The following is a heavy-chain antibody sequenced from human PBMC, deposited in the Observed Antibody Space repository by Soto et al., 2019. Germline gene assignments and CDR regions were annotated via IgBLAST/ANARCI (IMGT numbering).Heavy chain of an antibody. J-gene: IGHJ5*02. CDR1: GGSINTINNY. CDR3: ERDEADRIERWFDP. Sequence: PSETLSLTSTVSGGSINTINNYWSLFRQPPGKGLVWIGLISYIGSTYYNPPLMSRLTTSLHTSTNRLSLQLPPRTAPGTGVYDCERDEADRIERWFDPWGQGTLVTVS. D-gene: IGHD2-15*01. CDR2: ISYIGST. V-gene: IGHV4-30-4*01.